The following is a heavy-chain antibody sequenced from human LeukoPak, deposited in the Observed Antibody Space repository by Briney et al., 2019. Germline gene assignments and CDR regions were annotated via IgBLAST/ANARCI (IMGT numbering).Heavy chain of an antibody. CDR1: GGSISNTNW. Sequence: SETLSLTCDVSGGSISNTNWWSWVRQPPGQGLEWIGEVSLAGQTNYNPSLNGRVTMSLDESSNQLSLKLTSVTAADTAIYYCSRESGAFCPFDYWGQGTLVTVSS. CDR2: VSLAGQT. V-gene: IGHV4-4*02. J-gene: IGHJ4*02. D-gene: IGHD1-26*01. CDR3: SRESGAFCPFDY.